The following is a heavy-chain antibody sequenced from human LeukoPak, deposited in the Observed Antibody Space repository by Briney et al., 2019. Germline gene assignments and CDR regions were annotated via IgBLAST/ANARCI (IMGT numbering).Heavy chain of an antibody. Sequence: SETLSLTCAVSGGSITSHSWWSWVRRPPGKGLEWIGEIYHGGDTNYDPSVKSRVTMSVDKSKNHFSLNLRSVTAADTAIYYCASHVTVLGTRGFDYWGQGILATVSS. J-gene: IGHJ4*02. D-gene: IGHD6-19*01. CDR2: IYHGGDT. CDR1: GGSITSHSW. V-gene: IGHV4-4*02. CDR3: ASHVTVLGTRGFDY.